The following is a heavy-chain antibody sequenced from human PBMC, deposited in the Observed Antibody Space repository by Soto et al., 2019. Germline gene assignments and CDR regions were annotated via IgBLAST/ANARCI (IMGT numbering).Heavy chain of an antibody. CDR1: GYTFTSYY. CDR3: ARGINGDERSYYYYGMDV. V-gene: IGHV1-46*01. Sequence: ASVKVSCKASGYTFTSYYMHRVRQAPGQGLEWMGIINPSGGSTSYAQKFQGRVTMTRDTSTSTVYMVLSSLRSEDTAVYYCARGINGDERSYYYYGMDVWGQGTTVTVSS. D-gene: IGHD4-17*01. J-gene: IGHJ6*02. CDR2: INPSGGST.